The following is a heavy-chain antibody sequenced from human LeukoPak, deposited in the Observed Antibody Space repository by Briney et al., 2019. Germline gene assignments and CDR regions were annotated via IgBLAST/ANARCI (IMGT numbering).Heavy chain of an antibody. CDR2: IYHSGST. D-gene: IGHD3-10*01. Sequence: PSQTLSLTCAVSGGSISSGGYSWSWIRQPPGKGLEWIGYIYHSGSTYYNPSLKSRVTISVDRSKNQFSLILNSVTAADTAVYYCARTMVRGAYNWFDPWGQGTLVTVSS. CDR3: ARTMVRGAYNWFDP. J-gene: IGHJ5*02. CDR1: GGSISSGGYS. V-gene: IGHV4-30-2*01.